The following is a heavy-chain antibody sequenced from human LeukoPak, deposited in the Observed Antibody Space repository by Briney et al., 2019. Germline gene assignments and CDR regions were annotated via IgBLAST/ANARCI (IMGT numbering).Heavy chain of an antibody. V-gene: IGHV3-23*01. J-gene: IGHJ4*02. D-gene: IGHD1-26*01. CDR1: GFIFSSYA. Sequence: AASLRLSCAASGFIFSSYAMSWVRQAPGKGLEWVSGISGSGGSTYYADSVKGRFTISRDNSKNTLYLQMNSLRAEDTAVYYCAKGMGGSYSWYYFDYWGQGTLVTVSS. CDR2: ISGSGGST. CDR3: AKGMGGSYSWYYFDY.